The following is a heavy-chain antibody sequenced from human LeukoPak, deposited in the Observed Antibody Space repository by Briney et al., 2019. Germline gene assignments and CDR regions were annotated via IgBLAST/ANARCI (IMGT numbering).Heavy chain of an antibody. CDR1: GFTFNNYT. V-gene: IGHV3-23*01. D-gene: IGHD1-26*01. CDR3: AKDLVGATNY. Sequence: PGGSLRLSCAASGFTFNNYTMSWVHQAPGKGLDWVSVISGSGGRTYYADSVKGRFTISRDNSENTLYLQMNNLRADDTALYYCAKDLVGATNYWGQGTLVTVSS. J-gene: IGHJ4*02. CDR2: ISGSGGRT.